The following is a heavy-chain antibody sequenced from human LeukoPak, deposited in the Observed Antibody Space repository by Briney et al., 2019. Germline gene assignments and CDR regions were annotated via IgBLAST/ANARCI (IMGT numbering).Heavy chain of an antibody. Sequence: AGGSLRLSWAASGFTFSSYWMSWVRQAPGKGLEWVANIKQDGSEKYYVDSVKGRFTISRDNAKNSLYLQMNSLRAEDTAIYYCTRVGYIDEGIDYWGQGTLVTVSS. J-gene: IGHJ4*02. CDR1: GFTFSSYW. V-gene: IGHV3-7*04. CDR2: IKQDGSEK. D-gene: IGHD5-24*01. CDR3: TRVGYIDEGIDY.